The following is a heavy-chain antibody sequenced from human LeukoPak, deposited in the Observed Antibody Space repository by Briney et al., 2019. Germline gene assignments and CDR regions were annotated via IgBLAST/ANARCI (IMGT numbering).Heavy chain of an antibody. Sequence: PSETLSLTCTVSGGSISSYYWSWIRQPPGKGLEWIGYIYNSGSTNYNPSLKSRVTISVDTSKNQFSLKLSSVTAADTAVYYCARLHTRWLQFYYYYMDVWGKGTTVTVSS. CDR3: ARLHTRWLQFYYYYMDV. J-gene: IGHJ6*03. D-gene: IGHD5-24*01. CDR1: GGSISSYY. CDR2: IYNSGST. V-gene: IGHV4-59*12.